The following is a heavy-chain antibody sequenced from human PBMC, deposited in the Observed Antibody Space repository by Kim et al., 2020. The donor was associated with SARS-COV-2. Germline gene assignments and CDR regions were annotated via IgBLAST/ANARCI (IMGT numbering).Heavy chain of an antibody. J-gene: IGHJ5*02. CDR3: AGWDSSGTGRAWFDP. CDR1: GYTFTSYG. Sequence: ASVKVSCKASGYTFTSYGISWVRQAPGQGLEWMGWISAYNGNTNYAQKLQGRVTMTTDTSTSTAYMELRSLRSDDTAVYYCAGWDSSGTGRAWFDPWGQGTLVTVSS. V-gene: IGHV1-18*01. D-gene: IGHD6-19*01. CDR2: ISAYNGNT.